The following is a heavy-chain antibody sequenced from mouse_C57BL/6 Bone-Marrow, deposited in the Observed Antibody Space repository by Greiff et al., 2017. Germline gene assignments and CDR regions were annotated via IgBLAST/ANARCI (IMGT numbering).Heavy chain of an antibody. CDR2: INPNNGGT. D-gene: IGHD2-4*01. J-gene: IGHJ1*03. CDR1: GYTFTDYY. V-gene: IGHV1-26*01. Sequence: VQLKQSGPELVKPGASVKISCKASGYTFTDYYMNWVKQSHGKSLEWIGDINPNNGGTSYNQKFKGKATLTVDKSSSTAYMELRSLTSEDSAVYYCARFGDYDGYVDVWGTGTTVTVSS. CDR3: ARFGDYDGYVDV.